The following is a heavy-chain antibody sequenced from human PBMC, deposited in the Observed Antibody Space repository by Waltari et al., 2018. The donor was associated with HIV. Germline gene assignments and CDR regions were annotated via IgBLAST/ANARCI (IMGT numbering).Heavy chain of an antibody. CDR2: IWYDGTNK. Sequence: QVQLVESGGGVVQPGRSLRPSCPASGFTFSSHGMHWARQAPGKGLGGVAVIWYDGTNKYYADSVKGRFTISRDNSKNTLYLQMNSLRAEDTAVYYCARDRSEGGGYYYYGLDVWGQGTTVTVSS. D-gene: IGHD2-15*01. J-gene: IGHJ6*02. CDR3: ARDRSEGGGYYYYGLDV. V-gene: IGHV3-33*01. CDR1: GFTFSSHG.